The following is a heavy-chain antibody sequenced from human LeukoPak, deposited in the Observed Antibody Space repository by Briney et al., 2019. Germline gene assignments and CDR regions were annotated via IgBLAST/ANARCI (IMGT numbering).Heavy chain of an antibody. J-gene: IGHJ3*02. CDR2: IYYTGST. D-gene: IGHD3-9*01. CDR1: GGSISTYY. Sequence: SETLSLTCTVSGGSISTYYWSWIRQPPGKGLEWIGHIYYTGSTSYNPSLKSRVTISVDTSKNQFSLKLSSVTAADTAVYYCARGILTGPIYAFDIWGQGTMVTVSS. CDR3: ARGILTGPIYAFDI. V-gene: IGHV4-59*01.